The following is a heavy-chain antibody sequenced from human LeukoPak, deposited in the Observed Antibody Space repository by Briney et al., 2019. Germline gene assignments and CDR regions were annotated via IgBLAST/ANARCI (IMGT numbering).Heavy chain of an antibody. CDR3: ARQDIVVVVAAYDGNFDY. V-gene: IGHV4-39*07. CDR2: IYYSGST. Sequence: PSETLSLTCTVSGGSISSSSYYWGWIRQPPGKGLEWIGSIYYSGSTYYNPSLKSRVTISVDTSKNQFSLKLSSVTAADTAVYYCARQDIVVVVAAYDGNFDYWGQGTLVTVSS. J-gene: IGHJ4*02. D-gene: IGHD2-15*01. CDR1: GGSISSSSYY.